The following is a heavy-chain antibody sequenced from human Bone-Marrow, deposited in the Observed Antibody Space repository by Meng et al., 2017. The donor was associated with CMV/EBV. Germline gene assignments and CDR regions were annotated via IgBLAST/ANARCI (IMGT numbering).Heavy chain of an antibody. CDR3: ARGKGIAVAEPGALDY. V-gene: IGHV4-59*12. Sequence: SETLSLTCTVSGGSISSYYWSWMRQPPGKGLEWSGYIYYSGSTNYNPSLKSRVTLSVDTSKNQFSLKLSSVTAADTAVYYCARGKGIAVAEPGALDYWGQGTLVTVSS. CDR2: IYYSGST. J-gene: IGHJ4*02. D-gene: IGHD6-19*01. CDR1: GGSISSYY.